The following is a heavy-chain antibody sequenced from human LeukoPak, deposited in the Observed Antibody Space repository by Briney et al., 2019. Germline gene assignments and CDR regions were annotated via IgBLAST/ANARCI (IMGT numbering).Heavy chain of an antibody. CDR1: GFTLSSYA. CDR3: AKKVITYYYGMDV. Sequence: GRSLRLSCAASGFTLSSYAMHWVRQAPGKGLEWVSGISGSGGATYYADSVKGRFTISRDNSKNTLYLQMSGLRAEDTAVYYCAKKVITYYYGMDVWGQGTTVTVSS. J-gene: IGHJ6*02. CDR2: ISGSGGAT. V-gene: IGHV3-23*01. D-gene: IGHD2-21*01.